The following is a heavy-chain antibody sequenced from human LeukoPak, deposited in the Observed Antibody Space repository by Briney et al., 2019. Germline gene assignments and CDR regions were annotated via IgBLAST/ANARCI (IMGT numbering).Heavy chain of an antibody. Sequence: GASVKVSCKASGYTFTSYDINGVRQATGQGLEWMGWMNPNSGNTGYAQKFQGRDTITRNTSISTAYMELSSLRSEDTAVYYCARRGTAMGFDYYYYYYMDVWGKGTTVTVSS. CDR1: GYTFTSYD. CDR3: ARRGTAMGFDYYYYYYMDV. D-gene: IGHD5-18*01. V-gene: IGHV1-8*03. CDR2: MNPNSGNT. J-gene: IGHJ6*03.